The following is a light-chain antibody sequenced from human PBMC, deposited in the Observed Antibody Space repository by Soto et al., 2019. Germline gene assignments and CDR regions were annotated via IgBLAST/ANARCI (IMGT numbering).Light chain of an antibody. CDR3: MHGTHWPYT. V-gene: IGKV2-30*01. Sequence: DVVMTQSPLSLPVTLGQPASISCRSSQSLVYVNGDTYLDWFQHRPGQSPRRLIYKVSNRDSGVPDRFSGSGSGPDFTLKISRVEAEDVGVYYCMHGTHWPYTFGQGTKLEIK. J-gene: IGKJ2*01. CDR2: KVS. CDR1: QSLVYVNGDTY.